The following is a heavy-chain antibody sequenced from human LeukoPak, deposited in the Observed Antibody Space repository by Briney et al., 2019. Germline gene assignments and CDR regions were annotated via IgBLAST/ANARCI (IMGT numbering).Heavy chain of an antibody. CDR2: INPSGGST. CDR1: GYTFTSYY. D-gene: IGHD2-15*01. V-gene: IGHV1-46*01. CDR3: ARDDTFHCSGGSCYFDY. J-gene: IGHJ4*02. Sequence: ASVKVSCKASGYTFTSYYMHWVRQAPGQGLEWMGIINPSGGSTSYAQKFQGRVTMTRDTSTSTVYMELSSLRSEDTAVHYCARDDTFHCSGGSCYFDYWGQGTLVTVSS.